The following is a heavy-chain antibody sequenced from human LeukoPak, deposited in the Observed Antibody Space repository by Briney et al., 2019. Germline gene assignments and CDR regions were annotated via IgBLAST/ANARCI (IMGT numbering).Heavy chain of an antibody. Sequence: SETLSLTCAVYGGSFSGYYWSWIRQPPGKGLEWIGEINHSGSTNYNPSLKSRVTISVDTSKNQFSLKLSSVTAADTAVYYCARTVRYCSSTSCYTYYYYMDVWGKGTTVAISS. CDR2: INHSGST. CDR3: ARTVRYCSSTSCYTYYYYMDV. D-gene: IGHD2-2*01. J-gene: IGHJ6*03. CDR1: GGSFSGYY. V-gene: IGHV4-34*01.